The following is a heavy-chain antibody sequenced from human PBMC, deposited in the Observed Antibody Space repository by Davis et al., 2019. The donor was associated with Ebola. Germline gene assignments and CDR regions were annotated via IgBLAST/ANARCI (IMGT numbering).Heavy chain of an antibody. Sequence: GESLKISCKGSGYSFTSHWIGWVRQMPGKGLEWMGRIDPSDSYTNYSPSFQGHVTISADKSISTAYLQWSSLKASDTAMYYCAGSRYYYYGMDVWGQGTTVTVSS. D-gene: IGHD3-10*01. CDR3: AGSRYYYYGMDV. CDR1: GYSFTSHW. V-gene: IGHV5-10-1*01. J-gene: IGHJ6*02. CDR2: IDPSDSYT.